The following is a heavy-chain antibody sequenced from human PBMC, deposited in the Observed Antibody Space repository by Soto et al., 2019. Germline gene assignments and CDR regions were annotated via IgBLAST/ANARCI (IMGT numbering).Heavy chain of an antibody. J-gene: IGHJ6*03. V-gene: IGHV3-74*01. CDR1: GFTFSSYW. CDR2: INSDGSNT. CDR3: ATRYSSSWTRYYYYMDV. Sequence: GGSLRLSCAASGFTFSSYWMHWVRQAPGKGLVWVSRINSDGSNTNYADSMKGRFTISRDNAKNTLYLQMNSLRAEDTAVYYCATRYSSSWTRYYYYMDVWGKGTTVTVSS. D-gene: IGHD6-13*01.